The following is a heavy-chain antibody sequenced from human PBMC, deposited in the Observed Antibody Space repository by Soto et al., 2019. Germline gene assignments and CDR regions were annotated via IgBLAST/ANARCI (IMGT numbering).Heavy chain of an antibody. J-gene: IGHJ4*02. D-gene: IGHD6-19*01. Sequence: EVQLVESGGGLVQPGGSLRLSCAASGFTVSSNYMTCVRQAPGKGLEYVSAISSNGGSTYYANSVKGRFTISRDNSKNTLYLQMGSLRAEDMAVYYCARGFGWLDYWGPGTLVSVSS. CDR1: GFTVSSNY. CDR3: ARGFGWLDY. V-gene: IGHV3-64*01. CDR2: ISSNGGST.